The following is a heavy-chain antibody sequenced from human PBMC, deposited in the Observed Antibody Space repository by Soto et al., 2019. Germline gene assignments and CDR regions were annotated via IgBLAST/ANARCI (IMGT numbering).Heavy chain of an antibody. V-gene: IGHV4-34*01. CDR2: INHSGST. J-gene: IGHJ6*02. D-gene: IGHD3-22*01. Sequence: PSETLSLTCAVYGGSFSGYYWSWIRQPPGKGLEWIGEINHSGSTNYNPSLKSRVTISVDTSKNQFSLKLSSVTAADTAVYYCANGDYYDSSGYYNYYYGMDVWGQGTTVTVSS. CDR1: GGSFSGYY. CDR3: ANGDYYDSSGYYNYYYGMDV.